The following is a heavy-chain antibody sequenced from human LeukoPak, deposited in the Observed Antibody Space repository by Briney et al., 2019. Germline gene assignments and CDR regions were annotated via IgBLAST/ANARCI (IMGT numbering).Heavy chain of an antibody. J-gene: IGHJ4*02. CDR1: GFTFSSYA. CDR3: AKVVGATTRGYFDY. D-gene: IGHD1-26*01. CDR2: IRVSGGST. Sequence: PGGSLRLSCAASGFTFSSYAMSWVRQAPGKGLEWVSTIRVSGGSTYYADSVKVRFTISRDNSKNALYTQMNSLRAEDTAVYYCAKVVGATTRGYFDYWGKGTMVTASS. V-gene: IGHV3-23*01.